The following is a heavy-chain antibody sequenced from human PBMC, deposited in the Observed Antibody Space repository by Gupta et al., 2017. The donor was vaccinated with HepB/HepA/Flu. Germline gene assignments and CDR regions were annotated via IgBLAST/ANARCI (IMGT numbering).Heavy chain of an antibody. Sequence: QMQLVESGGGLVKPGGSLRLSCAASGFIFSDYYMSWIRQAPGRGLECGAYISPTGDIVNYGDSIKGRFTISRDNARNSMYLQMNNVRAEDTAIYYCARDVNNFWSGYSTLGGYWGQGTRVTVSS. D-gene: IGHD3-3*01. CDR3: ARDVNNFWSGYSTLGGY. V-gene: IGHV3-11*04. J-gene: IGHJ4*02. CDR1: GFIFSDYY. CDR2: ISPTGDIV.